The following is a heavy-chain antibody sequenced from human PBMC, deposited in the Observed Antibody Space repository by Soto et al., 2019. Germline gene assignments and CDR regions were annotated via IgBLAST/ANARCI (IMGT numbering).Heavy chain of an antibody. D-gene: IGHD6-19*01. V-gene: IGHV1-18*01. CDR1: GYTFASFG. Sequence: QVQLVQSGGEVKTPGASVKVSCTASGYTFASFGVTWVRQAPGQGLEWVGWISAYNGATHYAQKFQGRVTLNTDTSTNTVSLELRRLKADDTALYYCVIDDIAVSGDTPDYWGQGTLVTVTS. J-gene: IGHJ4*02. CDR3: VIDDIAVSGDTPDY. CDR2: ISAYNGAT.